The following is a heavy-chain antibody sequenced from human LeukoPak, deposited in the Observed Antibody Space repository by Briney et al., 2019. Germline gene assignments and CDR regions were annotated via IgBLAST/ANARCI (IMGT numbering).Heavy chain of an antibody. Sequence: SETLSLTCTVSGGSISSSSYYWGWIRQPPGKGLEWIGSIYHSGSTYYNESLKSRVTISVDTSKNQFSLKLSSVTAADSAVYYCARESERGSAWTIDIWGQGTMVTVSS. V-gene: IGHV4-39*07. CDR3: ARESERGSAWTIDI. CDR2: IYHSGST. J-gene: IGHJ3*02. CDR1: GGSISSSSYY. D-gene: IGHD6-19*01.